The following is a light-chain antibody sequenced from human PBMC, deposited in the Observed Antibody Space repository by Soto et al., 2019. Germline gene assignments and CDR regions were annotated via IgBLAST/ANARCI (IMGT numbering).Light chain of an antibody. CDR1: SSDVGGYNY. Sequence: QSVLTQPASASGSPGQSITISCTGTSSDVGGYNYVSWYQRHPGKAPKLIIYDVTNRPSGVSNPFSGSKSGNTASLTISGLQPEDEADYYCSSYTTSNTRQIVFGTGTKVTVL. J-gene: IGLJ1*01. V-gene: IGLV2-14*03. CDR2: DVT. CDR3: SSYTTSNTRQIV.